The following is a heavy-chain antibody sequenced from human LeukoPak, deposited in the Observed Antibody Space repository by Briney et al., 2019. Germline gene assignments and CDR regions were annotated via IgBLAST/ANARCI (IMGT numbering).Heavy chain of an antibody. Sequence: ASVKVSCKASSYTFRQYSISWVRQAPGRGFEWMGWVSPSHTTRVYAQEFQGRVTMTADTNTNTVSMELRSLRFDDTAVYFCARDYILPLETDNGDGFAIWGQGTVVTVSS. V-gene: IGHV1-18*01. D-gene: IGHD2/OR15-2a*01. CDR2: VSPSHTTR. CDR1: SYTFRQYS. J-gene: IGHJ3*02. CDR3: ARDYILPLETDNGDGFAI.